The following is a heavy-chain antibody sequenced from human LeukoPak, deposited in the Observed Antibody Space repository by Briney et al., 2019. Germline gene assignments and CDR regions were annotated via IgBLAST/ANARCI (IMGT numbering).Heavy chain of an antibody. CDR1: GGSISSDY. D-gene: IGHD7-27*01. CDR2: IYYSGPT. J-gene: IGHJ4*02. Sequence: SETLSLTCTVSGGSISSDYWSWIRQSPGKGLEWIGYIYYSGPTSYNPSLKSRVTISLDTSKNQFSLKLSSVTAADTAVYYCARGANWGSPDYWGQGTLVTVSS. V-gene: IGHV4-59*01. CDR3: ARGANWGSPDY.